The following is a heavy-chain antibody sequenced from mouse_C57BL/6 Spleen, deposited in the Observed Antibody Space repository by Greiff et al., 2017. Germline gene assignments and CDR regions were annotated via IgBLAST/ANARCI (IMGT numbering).Heavy chain of an antibody. CDR3: ARITTVVAPYYFDY. CDR2: INPSSGYT. D-gene: IGHD1-1*01. J-gene: IGHJ2*01. CDR1: GYTFTSYT. V-gene: IGHV1-4*01. Sequence: VQLQQSGAELARPGASVKMSCKASGYTFTSYTMHWVKQRPGQGLEWIGYINPSSGYTKYNQKFKDKATLTADKSSSTAYMQLSSLTSEDSAVYYCARITTVVAPYYFDYWGQGTTLTVSS.